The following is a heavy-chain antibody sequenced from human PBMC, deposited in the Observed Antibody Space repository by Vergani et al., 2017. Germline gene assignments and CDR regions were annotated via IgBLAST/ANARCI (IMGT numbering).Heavy chain of an antibody. J-gene: IGHJ5*02. CDR3: ARSDDYGDYGPWNWFDP. V-gene: IGHV2-26*01. CDR2: IFSNDEK. Sequence: QVTLKESGPVLVKPTETLTLTCTVSGFSLSNARMGVSWIRQPPGKALEWLAHIFSNDEKSYSKSLKSRLTISKDTSKSQVVLTMTNLDPVDTATYYCARSDDYGDYGPWNWFDPWGQGTLVTVSS. CDR1: GFSLSNARMG. D-gene: IGHD4-17*01.